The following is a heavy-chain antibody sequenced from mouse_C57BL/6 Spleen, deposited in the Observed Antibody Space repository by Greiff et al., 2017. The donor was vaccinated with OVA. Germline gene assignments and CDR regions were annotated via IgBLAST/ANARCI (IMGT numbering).Heavy chain of an antibody. CDR1: GFTFSDYY. D-gene: IGHD2-1*01. J-gene: IGHJ2*01. V-gene: IGHV5-16*01. Sequence: EVKLMESEGGLVQPGSSMKLSCTASGFTFSDYYMAWVRQVPEKGLEWVANINYDGSSTYYLDSLKSRFIISRDNAKNILYLQMSSLKSEDTATYYCARGGGNYEGFDYWGQGTTLTVSS. CDR2: INYDGSST. CDR3: ARGGGNYEGFDY.